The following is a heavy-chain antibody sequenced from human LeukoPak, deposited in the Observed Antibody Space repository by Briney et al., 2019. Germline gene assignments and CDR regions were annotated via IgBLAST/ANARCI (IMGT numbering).Heavy chain of an antibody. D-gene: IGHD2-2*01. J-gene: IGHJ5*02. V-gene: IGHV4-4*09. CDR1: GGSISSYY. CDR3: ASLPAATPNWFDP. CDR2: IYTSGST. Sequence: SETLSLTCTVSGGSISSYYWSWIRQPPGKGLEWIGYIYTSGSTNYNPSLKSRVTISVDTSKNQCSLKLSSVTAADTAVYYCASLPAATPNWFDPWGQGTLVTVSS.